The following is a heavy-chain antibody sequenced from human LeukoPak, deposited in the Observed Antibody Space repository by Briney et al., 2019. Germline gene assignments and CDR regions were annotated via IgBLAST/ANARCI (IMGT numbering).Heavy chain of an antibody. Sequence: SETLSLTCTVSGGSIRSSSYYWGWIRQPPGKGLEWIGSIYYSRSTYYNASLKRRGTISVDTSKNQFSLKLNSVTAADTAVYFCARQVVAVAGTGYFDYWGQGTLVTVSS. J-gene: IGHJ4*02. CDR2: IYYSRST. V-gene: IGHV4-39*01. CDR3: ARQVVAVAGTGYFDY. D-gene: IGHD6-19*01. CDR1: GGSIRSSSYY.